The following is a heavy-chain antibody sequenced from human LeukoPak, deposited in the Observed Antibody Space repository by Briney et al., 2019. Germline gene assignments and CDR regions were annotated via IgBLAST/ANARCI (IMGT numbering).Heavy chain of an antibody. V-gene: IGHV4-59*01. Sequence: PSETLSLTCTVSGGSISSYYGSWIRPPPGKRLECIGYIYYSGSTNYNPSLKSRVTISVDTSKHQFSLKLSSVTAADTAVYYCARVSWDPHSYYFDFWGKGTLVSVST. D-gene: IGHD1-26*01. J-gene: IGHJ4*02. CDR2: IYYSGST. CDR3: ARVSWDPHSYYFDF. CDR1: GGSISSYY.